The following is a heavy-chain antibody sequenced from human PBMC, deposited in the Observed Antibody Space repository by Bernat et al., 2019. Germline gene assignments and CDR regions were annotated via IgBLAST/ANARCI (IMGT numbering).Heavy chain of an antibody. CDR2: IYYSGST. CDR1: GGSISSSSYY. D-gene: IGHD1-1*01. J-gene: IGHJ6*03. Sequence: QLQLQESGPGLVKPSETLSLTCTVSGGSISSSSYYWGWIRQPPGKGLEWIGSIYYSGSTYYNPSLKRRVTISVDTSKNQFALKLSSVTAAETAVYYCATPDENGYMDVWGKGTTVTVSS. CDR3: ATPDENGYMDV. V-gene: IGHV4-39*01.